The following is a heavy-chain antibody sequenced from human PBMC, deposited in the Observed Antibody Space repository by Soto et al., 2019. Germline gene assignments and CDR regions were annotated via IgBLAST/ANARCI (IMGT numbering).Heavy chain of an antibody. CDR1: GYTFTSYD. V-gene: IGHV1-8*01. J-gene: IGHJ4*02. CDR2: MNPNSGNT. Sequence: QVQLVQSGAEVKKPGASVKVSCKASGYTFTSYDINWVRQATGQGLEWMGWMNPNSGNTGYAQKFQGRVTMTRDTSINTAYMELSSRRSEDTAVYYCAREVACRYYQPIDFWGQGTLVTVSS. CDR3: AREVACRYYQPIDF. D-gene: IGHD2-2*01.